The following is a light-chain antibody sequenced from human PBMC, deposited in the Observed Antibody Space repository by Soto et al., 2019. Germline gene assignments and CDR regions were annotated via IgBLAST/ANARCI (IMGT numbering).Light chain of an antibody. J-gene: IGKJ2*01. V-gene: IGKV1-39*01. CDR3: QQSYNTPPYT. CDR1: QTISSY. Sequence: DIQMTQSPSSLSASVGDRVTITCRASQTISSYLNWYQQKPGKAPKLLIYAASSLQSGVPSRFRGSGSGIDFTLTISSLQPEDFAIYYCQQSYNTPPYTFGQGTELEIK. CDR2: AAS.